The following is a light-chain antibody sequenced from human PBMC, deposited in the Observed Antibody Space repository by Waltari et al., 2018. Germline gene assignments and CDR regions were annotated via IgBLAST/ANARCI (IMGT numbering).Light chain of an antibody. J-gene: IGKJ1*01. CDR2: KVS. CDR3: MQGTHWPRT. Sequence: DVVMTQSPLSLPVTLGQPASISCRSSQSLVHSYGNTYLNWFHQRPGQSPRRLISKVSNRDSGVPDRFSGSGSGTDFTLKISRVEAEDVGVYYCMQGTHWPRTFGQGTKVEIK. CDR1: QSLVHSYGNTY. V-gene: IGKV2-30*02.